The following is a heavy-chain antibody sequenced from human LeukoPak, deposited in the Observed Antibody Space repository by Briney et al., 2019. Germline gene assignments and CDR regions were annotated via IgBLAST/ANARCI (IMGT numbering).Heavy chain of an antibody. CDR1: GFTFDDYA. J-gene: IGHJ6*02. CDR2: ICWNSGSI. V-gene: IGHV3-9*01. Sequence: TGGSLRLSCAASGFTFDDYAMHWVRHAPGKGLEWVSGICWNSGSIGYADSVKGRFTISRDNAKNSLYLQMNSLRAEDTALYYCAKDYGSGSDYYYYGMDVWGQGTTVTVSS. CDR3: AKDYGSGSDYYYYGMDV. D-gene: IGHD3-10*01.